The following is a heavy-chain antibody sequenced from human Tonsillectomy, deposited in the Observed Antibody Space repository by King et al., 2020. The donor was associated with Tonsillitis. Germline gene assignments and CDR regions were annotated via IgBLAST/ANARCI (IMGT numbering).Heavy chain of an antibody. CDR2: IDPSDSLS. Sequence: VQLVESGAEVKKPGESLWISCRGSGYSFTNYWITWVRQVPGRGLEWLGNIDPSDSLSNNSPSSQGHVTISVDKSISTAYLQWTSLEASDTAIYYCARLAPGGEAAAWLSWFDPWGQGTVVTVSS. CDR3: ARLAPGGEAAAWLSWFDP. V-gene: IGHV5-10-1*03. D-gene: IGHD6-13*01. J-gene: IGHJ5*02. CDR1: GYSFTNYW.